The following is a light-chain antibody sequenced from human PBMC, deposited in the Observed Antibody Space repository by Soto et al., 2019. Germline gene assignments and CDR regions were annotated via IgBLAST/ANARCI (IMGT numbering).Light chain of an antibody. CDR3: QQRSNWPF. J-gene: IGKJ5*01. CDR2: DAS. Sequence: SPATLSLSPGERATLSCRASQNVSSYLAWYQQKPGQAPRLLIYDASNRATGIPARFSGSGSGTDFTLTISSLEPEDFAVYYCQQRSNWPFFGQGTRLEIK. V-gene: IGKV3-11*01. CDR1: QNVSSY.